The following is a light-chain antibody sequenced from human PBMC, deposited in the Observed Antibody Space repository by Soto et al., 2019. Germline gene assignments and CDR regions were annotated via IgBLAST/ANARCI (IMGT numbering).Light chain of an antibody. V-gene: IGKV3-20*01. J-gene: IGKJ3*01. Sequence: EMVLTQSPGTLSLSPGERATLTCRASQSVTSNFLAWYQQKSGQAPRLLMYVASSRATGIPDMFSGSGSGTDFTLTISRLEPEDFALYYCHQYGSSPLTFGPGTKVDIK. CDR2: VAS. CDR1: QSVTSNF. CDR3: HQYGSSPLT.